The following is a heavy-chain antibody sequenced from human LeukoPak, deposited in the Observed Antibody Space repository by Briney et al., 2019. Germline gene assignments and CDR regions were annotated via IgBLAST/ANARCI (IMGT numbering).Heavy chain of an antibody. CDR2: IYYSGST. V-gene: IGHV4-39*07. J-gene: IGHJ4*02. CDR3: VRDGPSWGLL. Sequence: PSETLSLTCTVSGGSISSYYWSWIRQPPGKGLEWIGSIYYSGSTYYNPSLKSRVTISVDTSKNLFSLKLNSVTAADTAVYYCVRDGPSWGLLWGQGALVTVSS. D-gene: IGHD7-27*01. CDR1: GGSISSYY.